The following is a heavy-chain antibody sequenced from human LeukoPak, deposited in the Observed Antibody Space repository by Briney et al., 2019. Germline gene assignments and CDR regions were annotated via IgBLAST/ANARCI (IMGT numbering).Heavy chain of an antibody. V-gene: IGHV1-18*01. J-gene: IGHJ4*02. D-gene: IGHD2-21*01. CDR1: GYTFTSYG. CDR2: ISAYNGNT. Sequence: GASVKASCKASGYTFTSYGISWVRQAPGQGLEWMGWISAYNGNTNYAQKLQGRVTMTTDTSTSTAYMELRSLRSDDTAVYYCASGCGGDCYSEFDYWGQGTLVTVSS. CDR3: ASGCGGDCYSEFDY.